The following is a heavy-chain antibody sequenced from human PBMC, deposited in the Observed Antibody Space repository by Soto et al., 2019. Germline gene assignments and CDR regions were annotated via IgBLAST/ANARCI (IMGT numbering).Heavy chain of an antibody. D-gene: IGHD2-15*01. CDR1: GGSISTYY. V-gene: IGHV4-59*01. J-gene: IGHJ5*02. Sequence: SETLSLTCTVSGGSISTYYWSWIRQPPGKGLEWIGHIYYSGSTKYNPSLKSRVTMSVDTSRNQFSLKLSPVTAADTAVYYCARAQTGYLDLYNWFDPWGQGTLVTVSS. CDR3: ARAQTGYLDLYNWFDP. CDR2: IYYSGST.